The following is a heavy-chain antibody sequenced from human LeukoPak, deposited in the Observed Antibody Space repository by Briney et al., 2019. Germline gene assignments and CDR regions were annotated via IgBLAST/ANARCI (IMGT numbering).Heavy chain of an antibody. V-gene: IGHV3-30*03. CDR1: GFTLSSYG. D-gene: IGHD3-10*01. CDR3: ATGEVMGY. CDR2: ISYDGSNK. Sequence: GGSLRLSCAASGFTLSSYGMHWVRQAPGKGLEWVAVISYDGSNKYYADSVKGRFTISRDNSKNTLYLQMNSLRAEDTAVYYCATGEVMGYWGQGTLVTVSS. J-gene: IGHJ4*02.